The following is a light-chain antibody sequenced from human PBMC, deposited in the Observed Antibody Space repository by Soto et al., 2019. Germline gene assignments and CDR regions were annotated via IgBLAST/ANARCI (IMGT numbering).Light chain of an antibody. Sequence: AIQMTQSPSSLSAYVGDRVIITCRASQDIRKDLGWYQQKPGKAPKLLIYGISTLQRGVPSRFSGSGSGTDFTLTISSLQPEDFATYYCLQDYDDPYTFGQGTKLEI. CDR3: LQDYDDPYT. J-gene: IGKJ2*01. CDR1: QDIRKD. V-gene: IGKV1-6*01. CDR2: GIS.